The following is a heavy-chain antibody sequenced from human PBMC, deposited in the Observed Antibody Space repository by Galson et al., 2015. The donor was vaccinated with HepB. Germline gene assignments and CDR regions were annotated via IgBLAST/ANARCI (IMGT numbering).Heavy chain of an antibody. Sequence: SLRLSCAASGFTFNSYAMHWVRQAPGKGLEYVSAISSTGGSTYYADSVKGRFTISRDNSKNTLYLQMNSLRAEDTAVYYCAKVGGDYYYYYMDVWGKGTTVTVSS. CDR1: GFTFNSYA. V-gene: IGHV3-64*04. J-gene: IGHJ6*03. D-gene: IGHD3-16*01. CDR2: ISSTGGST. CDR3: AKVGGDYYYYYMDV.